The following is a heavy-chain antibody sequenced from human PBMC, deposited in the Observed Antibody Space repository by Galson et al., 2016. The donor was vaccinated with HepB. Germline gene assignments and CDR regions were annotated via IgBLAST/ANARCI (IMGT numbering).Heavy chain of an antibody. D-gene: IGHD3-9*01. Sequence: SVKVSCKASGYTFNGYYMHWVRQAPGQGLEWMGWINPNSGGTNYAQKFQGRVTMTRDTSISTAYMELSRLRSDDTAVYYCARKLRYFDSMYYMDVWGKGTTVTVSS. CDR3: ARKLRYFDSMYYMDV. CDR2: INPNSGGT. J-gene: IGHJ6*03. CDR1: GYTFNGYY. V-gene: IGHV1-2*02.